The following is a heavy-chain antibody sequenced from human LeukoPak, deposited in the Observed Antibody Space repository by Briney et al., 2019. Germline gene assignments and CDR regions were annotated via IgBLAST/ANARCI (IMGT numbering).Heavy chain of an antibody. CDR3: ARGGVSNSWYRTPDY. V-gene: IGHV1-18*01. CDR2: ISAYNGNT. J-gene: IGHJ4*02. Sequence: ASVKVSCKASGYTFTSYGISWVRQAPGQGLEWMGWISAYNGNTNYVQKLQGRVTMTTDTSTSTAYMELRGLRSDDTAVYYCARGGVSNSWYRTPDYWGQGTLVTVSS. D-gene: IGHD6-13*01. CDR1: GYTFTSYG.